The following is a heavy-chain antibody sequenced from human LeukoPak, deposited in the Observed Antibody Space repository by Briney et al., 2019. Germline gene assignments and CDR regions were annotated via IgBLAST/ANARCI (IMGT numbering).Heavy chain of an antibody. Sequence: SETLSLTCAVYGGSFSRYYWSWIRQSPGKGLEWIAEIDHRGDTNYNPSVKGRVTISVDTSKNQFSLRVRSLSAADTAVYYCARGATISETGYFDFWGQGTLVTVSS. V-gene: IGHV4-34*01. CDR3: ARGATISETGYFDF. J-gene: IGHJ4*03. D-gene: IGHD5-24*01. CDR1: GGSFSRYY. CDR2: IDHRGDT.